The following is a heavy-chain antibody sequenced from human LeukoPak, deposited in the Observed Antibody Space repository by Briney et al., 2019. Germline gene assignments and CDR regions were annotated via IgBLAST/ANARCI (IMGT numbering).Heavy chain of an antibody. CDR3: ATYGQRLPYDY. D-gene: IGHD6-25*01. V-gene: IGHV3-23*01. Sequence: GGSLRLSCVASGFTFSNYYMTWARQAPGKGLEWVSGVSDRGDLTYYADSVKGRFTISRDNSKNTLYLQANSPRAEDTAVYYCATYGQRLPYDYWGQGTLVTVSS. CDR1: GFTFSNYY. CDR2: VSDRGDLT. J-gene: IGHJ4*02.